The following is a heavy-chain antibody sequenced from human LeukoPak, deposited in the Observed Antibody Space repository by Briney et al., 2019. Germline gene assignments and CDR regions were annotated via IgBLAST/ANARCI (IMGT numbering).Heavy chain of an antibody. J-gene: IGHJ4*02. CDR2: ISYDGSNK. V-gene: IGHV3-30*18. CDR3: AKDGFDY. CDR1: GFTFSSYG. Sequence: PGGSLRLSCAASGFTFSSYGMHWVRQAPGKGLEWVAVISYDGSNKYYADSVKGRFTISRDNSKNTLYLQMNSLRAEETAVYYCAKDGFDYWGQGTLVTVSS.